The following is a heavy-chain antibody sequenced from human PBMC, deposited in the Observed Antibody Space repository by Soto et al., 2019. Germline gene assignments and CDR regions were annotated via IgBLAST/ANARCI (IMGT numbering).Heavy chain of an antibody. Sequence: EVQLLESGGGLVQPGGSLRLSCEASGITFSSHVMSWVRQAPRNGLGWVSSIGASGGSTDYADSVKGRFTISRDNSRNTVYLQVSSLRAEDAAVYFCATRPPDSSRRSPLDYWGQGTLVTVSS. CDR2: IGASGGST. D-gene: IGHD3-10*01. J-gene: IGHJ4*02. V-gene: IGHV3-23*01. CDR1: GITFSSHV. CDR3: ATRPPDSSRRSPLDY.